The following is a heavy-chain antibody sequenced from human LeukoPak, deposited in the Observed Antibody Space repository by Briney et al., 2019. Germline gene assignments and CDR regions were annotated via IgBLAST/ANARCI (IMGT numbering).Heavy chain of an antibody. CDR3: ARVAVGATWGVFDY. D-gene: IGHD1-26*01. Sequence: PGGSLRLSCAASGFTFNTYGMHWVRQAPGKGLKWVAFIRYDGSNKYYADSVKGRFTISRDNSKNTLYLQMNSLRAEDTAVYYCARVAVGATWGVFDYWGQGTLVTVSS. CDR1: GFTFNTYG. V-gene: IGHV3-30*02. CDR2: IRYDGSNK. J-gene: IGHJ4*02.